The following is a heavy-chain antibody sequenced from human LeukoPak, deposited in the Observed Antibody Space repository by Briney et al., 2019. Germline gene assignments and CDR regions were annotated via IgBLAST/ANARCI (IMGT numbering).Heavy chain of an antibody. D-gene: IGHD3-22*01. V-gene: IGHV3-7*01. CDR2: IKQDGSEK. J-gene: IGHJ4*02. Sequence: SGGSLRLSCAASGFTFSSYTMNGIRQAPGKGLEWVANIKQDGSEKYYVDSVKGRFTISRDNAKNSLYLQMNSLRAEDTAVYYCARDDYYDSSGFDYWGQGTLVTVSS. CDR1: GFTFSSYT. CDR3: ARDDYYDSSGFDY.